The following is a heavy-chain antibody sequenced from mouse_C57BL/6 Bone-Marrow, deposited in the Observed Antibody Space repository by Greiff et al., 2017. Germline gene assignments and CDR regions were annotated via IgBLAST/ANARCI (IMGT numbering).Heavy chain of an antibody. D-gene: IGHD2-1*01. Sequence: EVQLQQSGGDLVKPGGSLRLSCAASGFTFSSYGMSWVRQTPDKRLEWVATISSGGSYTYYPDSVKGRFTISRDNATNTLYLQMSSLKSEDTAMYYCARHIYYGNYDAMDYWGQGTSVTVSS. V-gene: IGHV5-6*01. CDR2: ISSGGSYT. CDR3: ARHIYYGNYDAMDY. J-gene: IGHJ4*01. CDR1: GFTFSSYG.